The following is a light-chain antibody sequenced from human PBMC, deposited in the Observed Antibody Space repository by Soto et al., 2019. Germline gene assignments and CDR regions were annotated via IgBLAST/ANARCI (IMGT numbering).Light chain of an antibody. CDR2: AAS. J-gene: IGKJ1*01. V-gene: IGKV3-15*01. CDR1: QSVSSN. Sequence: EIVMTQSPATLSVSPGERATLSCRASQSVSSNLAWYQQKPGQAPRLLIYAASTRATGIPARFSGSGSGTEFTHTISSLQSEDFAVYYCQQYNNWPGTFGQGTKVEIQ. CDR3: QQYNNWPGT.